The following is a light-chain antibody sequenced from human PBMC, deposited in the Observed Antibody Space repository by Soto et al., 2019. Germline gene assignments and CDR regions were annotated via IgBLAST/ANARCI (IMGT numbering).Light chain of an antibody. V-gene: IGKV3-15*01. J-gene: IGKJ2*01. Sequence: EIAMTQSPATLSVSPGERATLSCRASQSISTELAWYQQIPGQPPRLLIYSASTSATGVPARFTGSGSGSECTLSISGLQSEDFVIYDCHQGHNWPLTFGQGTRLEI. CDR2: SAS. CDR3: HQGHNWPLT. CDR1: QSISTE.